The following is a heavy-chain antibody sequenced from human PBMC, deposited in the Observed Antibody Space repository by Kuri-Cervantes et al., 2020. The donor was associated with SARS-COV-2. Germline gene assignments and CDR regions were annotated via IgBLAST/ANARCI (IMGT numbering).Heavy chain of an antibody. D-gene: IGHD1-26*01. Sequence: GESLKISCAASGFTFSSYSMNWVRQAPGKGLEWVSYISSSSSTIYCADSVKGRFTISRDNSKNTLYLQMNSLRAEDTAVYYCARDREGTIFDYWGQGTLVTVSS. J-gene: IGHJ4*02. CDR3: ARDREGTIFDY. V-gene: IGHV3-48*01. CDR2: ISSSSSTI. CDR1: GFTFSSYS.